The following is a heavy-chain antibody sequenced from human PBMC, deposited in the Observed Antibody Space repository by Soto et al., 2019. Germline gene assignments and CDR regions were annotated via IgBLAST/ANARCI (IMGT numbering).Heavy chain of an antibody. D-gene: IGHD3-10*01. V-gene: IGHV4-59*01. Sequence: SETLSLTCTVSGGSISSYYWSWIRQPPGKGLEWIGYIYYSGSTNYNPSLKSRVTISVDTSKNQFSLKLSSVTAADTAVYYCAREGVPDYYGSGSYYMGFDYWGQGTLVTVSS. CDR2: IYYSGST. CDR1: GGSISSYY. CDR3: AREGVPDYYGSGSYYMGFDY. J-gene: IGHJ4*02.